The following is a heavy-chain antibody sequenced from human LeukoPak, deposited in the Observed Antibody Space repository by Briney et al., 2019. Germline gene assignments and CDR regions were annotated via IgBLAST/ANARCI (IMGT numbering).Heavy chain of an antibody. CDR2: INSDGSTT. J-gene: IGHJ5*02. CDR3: ARGSSGYSTT. V-gene: IGHV3-74*01. D-gene: IGHD6-13*01. Sequence: QPGGSLRLSCAASGFTLSSYWMHWVRQAPGKGLVWVSRINSDGSTTNYADSLQGRFSISRDNAKNTLYLQMNSLRAEDTAVYYCARGSSGYSTTWGQGTLVTVSS. CDR1: GFTLSSYW.